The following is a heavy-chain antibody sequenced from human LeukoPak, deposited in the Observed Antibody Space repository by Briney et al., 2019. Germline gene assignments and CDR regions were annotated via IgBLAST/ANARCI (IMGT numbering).Heavy chain of an antibody. CDR2: ISAYNGNT. CDR1: GYTFTSYG. Sequence: GASVKVSCKASGYTFTSYGISWVRQAPGQGLEWMGWISAYNGNTNYAQKLQGRVTMTTDTSTSTAYMELRSLRSDDTAVYYCAGGIRIAVAGKGDKRDAFDIWGQGTMVTVSS. V-gene: IGHV1-18*01. D-gene: IGHD6-19*01. J-gene: IGHJ3*02. CDR3: AGGIRIAVAGKGDKRDAFDI.